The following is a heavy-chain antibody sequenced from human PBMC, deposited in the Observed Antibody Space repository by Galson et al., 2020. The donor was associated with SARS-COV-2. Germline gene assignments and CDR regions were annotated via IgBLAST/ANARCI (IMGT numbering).Heavy chain of an antibody. J-gene: IGHJ6*02. D-gene: IGHD4-17*01. CDR3: AKAVTTGKYYYYYYGMDV. CDR1: GFTFNSYA. V-gene: IGHV3-23*01. CDR2: ISGSGGST. Sequence: GGSLRLSCAASGFTFNSYAMSWVRQAPGKGLEWVSAISGSGGSTYYADSVKGRFTISRDNSKNTLYLQMNSLRAEDTAVYYCAKAVTTGKYYYYYYGMDVWGQGTTVTVSS.